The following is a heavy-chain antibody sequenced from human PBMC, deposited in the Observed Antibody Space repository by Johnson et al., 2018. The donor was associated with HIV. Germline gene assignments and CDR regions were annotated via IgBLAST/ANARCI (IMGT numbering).Heavy chain of an antibody. CDR2: ISKDGDNE. J-gene: IGHJ3*02. CDR1: GFSISDSA. CDR3: TRDWGEDGYTWGLGFDI. V-gene: IGHV3-30-3*01. Sequence: QVQLVESGGGVVRPGGSLRLSCLASGFSISDSAIHWVRQAPGKGLESVAVISKDGDNEYYADSVKGRFTVSRDHSKTTLNLQMNSLRPEDTGVYYCTRDWGEDGYTWGLGFDIWGPGTVVTVSS. D-gene: IGHD5-24*01.